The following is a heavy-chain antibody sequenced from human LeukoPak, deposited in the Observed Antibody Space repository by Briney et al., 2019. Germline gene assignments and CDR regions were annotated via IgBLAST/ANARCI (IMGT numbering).Heavy chain of an antibody. Sequence: GRSLRLSCTASGFTFSSYGMHWVRQAPGKGLEWVAVISYDGSNKYYADSVKGRFTISRDNSKNTLYVQMNSLRAENTAVYYCARDPAKFWSGHDYWGQGTLVTVSS. CDR1: GFTFSSYG. CDR3: ARDPAKFWSGHDY. J-gene: IGHJ4*02. CDR2: ISYDGSNK. V-gene: IGHV3-30*03. D-gene: IGHD3-3*01.